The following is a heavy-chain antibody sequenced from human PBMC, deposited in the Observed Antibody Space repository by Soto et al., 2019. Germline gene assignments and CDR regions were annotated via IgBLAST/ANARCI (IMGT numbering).Heavy chain of an antibody. D-gene: IGHD3-10*01. CDR1: GFTFSSYA. CDR2: ISGSGGST. J-gene: IGHJ3*02. CDR3: AKYITMVRGVIITFIRRPPLDAFDI. Sequence: PGGSLRLSCAASGFTFSSYAMSWVRQAPGKGLEWVSAISGSGGSTYYADSVKGRFTISRDNSKNTLYLQMNSLRAEDTAVYYCAKYITMVRGVIITFIRRPPLDAFDIWGQGTMVTV. V-gene: IGHV3-23*01.